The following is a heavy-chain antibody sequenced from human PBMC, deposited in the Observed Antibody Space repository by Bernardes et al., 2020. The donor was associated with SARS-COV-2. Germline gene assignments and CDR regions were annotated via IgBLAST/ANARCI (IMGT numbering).Heavy chain of an antibody. CDR2: VSYSGGSA. CDR3: AKDKLEYSYGCMDV. J-gene: IGHJ6*02. Sequence: GGSLRLSCAASGLTFSLYSMSWVRQAPGKGLEWVAVVSYSGGSAYYADSVRGRFTISRDNSRNTVYLQMTSLRAEDTAVYYCAKDKLEYSYGCMDVWGQGAAVTVS. D-gene: IGHD5-18*01. CDR1: GLTFSLYS. V-gene: IGHV3-23*01.